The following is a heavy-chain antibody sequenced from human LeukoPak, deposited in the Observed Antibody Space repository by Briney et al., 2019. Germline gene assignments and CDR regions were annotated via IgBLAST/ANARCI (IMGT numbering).Heavy chain of an antibody. V-gene: IGHV3-7*01. J-gene: IGHJ4*02. CDR3: ARHLSGVTGYTYGRGIDY. D-gene: IGHD5-18*01. CDR2: LKKDGSEK. CDR1: GITFRSYW. Sequence: PGGSLRLSCAASGITFRSYWMSWVGQAPGKGLEGVANLKKDGSEKYYVRSVKGRFTIYRDNAKTSLYLQMISLRAEDTAVYYCARHLSGVTGYTYGRGIDYWGQGTLVTVSS.